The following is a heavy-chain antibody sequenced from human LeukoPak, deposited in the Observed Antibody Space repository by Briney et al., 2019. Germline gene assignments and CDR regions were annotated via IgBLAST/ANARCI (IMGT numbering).Heavy chain of an antibody. CDR2: MNPNSGNT. CDR1: GYTFTSYD. J-gene: IGHJ4*02. V-gene: IGHV1-8*01. D-gene: IGHD6-19*01. CDR3: ATITGIAVAGTGYYFDY. Sequence: ASVKVSCKASGYTFTSYDINWVRQATGQGLEWMGWMNPNSGNTGYAQKFQGRVTMSRNTSISTAYMELSSLRSEDTAVYYCATITGIAVAGTGYYFDYWGQGTLVTVSS.